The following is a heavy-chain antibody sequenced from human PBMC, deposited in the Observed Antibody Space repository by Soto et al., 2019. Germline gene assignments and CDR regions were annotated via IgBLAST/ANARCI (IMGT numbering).Heavy chain of an antibody. CDR2: IYYSGST. J-gene: IGHJ4*02. Sequence: SETLSLTCTVSGGSISSRSYYWGWIRQPPGKGLEWIGSIYYSGSTYYNPSLKSRVTISVDTSKNQFSLKLSSVTAADTAVYYCARPYSGYDFFSNWGQGTLVTVSS. D-gene: IGHD5-12*01. V-gene: IGHV4-39*01. CDR3: ARPYSGYDFFSN. CDR1: GGSISSRSYY.